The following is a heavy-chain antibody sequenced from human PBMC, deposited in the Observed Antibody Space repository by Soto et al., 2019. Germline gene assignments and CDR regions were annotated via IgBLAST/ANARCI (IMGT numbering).Heavy chain of an antibody. CDR3: AKDLIRDIVARGSYYSYGMDV. CDR1: GFTFSSYG. Sequence: QVQLVESGGGVVQPGRSLRLSCAASGFTFSSYGMHWVRQAPGKGLEWVAVISYDGSNKYYADSVKGRFTISRDNSKNTLYLQMNSLRAEDTAVYYCAKDLIRDIVARGSYYSYGMDVWGQGTTVTVSS. CDR2: ISYDGSNK. D-gene: IGHD5-12*01. V-gene: IGHV3-30*18. J-gene: IGHJ6*02.